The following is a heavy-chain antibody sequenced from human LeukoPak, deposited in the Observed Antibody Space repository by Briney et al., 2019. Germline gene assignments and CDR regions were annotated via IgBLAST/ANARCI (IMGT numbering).Heavy chain of an antibody. D-gene: IGHD4-17*01. J-gene: IGHJ6*02. CDR2: ISGSGVST. CDR1: GFTFTSYA. Sequence: GGSLRLSCAPSGFTFTSYAMSWVRQAPGKGLEWVSAISGSGVSTYYADSVKGRFTISRDKSMNTLYLQMSSLRSEDTAVYYCAKDSNYGDTYYYGMDVWGQGTTVTVSS. V-gene: IGHV3-23*01. CDR3: AKDSNYGDTYYYGMDV.